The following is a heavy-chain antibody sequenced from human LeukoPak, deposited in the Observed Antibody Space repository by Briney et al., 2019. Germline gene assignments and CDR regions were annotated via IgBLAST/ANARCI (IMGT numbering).Heavy chain of an antibody. CDR1: GFTLSTYD. V-gene: IGHV3-13*01. D-gene: IGHD4-17*01. CDR3: ARDSGYGDYLGMDV. J-gene: IGHJ6*02. CDR2: IYRAGDT. Sequence: GGSLRLSCAASGFTLSTYDMHWVRQPTGEGLEWVSIIYRAGDTYYPGSVKGRFTISRDNAKNSLYLQMNSLRAEDTAVYYCARDSGYGDYLGMDVWGQGTTVTVSS.